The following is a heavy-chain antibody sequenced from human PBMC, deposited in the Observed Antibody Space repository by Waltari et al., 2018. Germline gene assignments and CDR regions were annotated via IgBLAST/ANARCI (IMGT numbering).Heavy chain of an antibody. CDR1: GYTFIGYY. Sequence: QVQLVQSVAEVKKPGASVKVPCKASGYTFIGYYLHWVRQAPGQGLEWMGWINPNGGGTYYASNFQGRVTMTRVTSISTAYMDLNRLTFDDTAVYYCARDWGSGYSVGDFWGQGTLVTVSS. CDR2: INPNGGGT. J-gene: IGHJ4*02. CDR3: ARDWGSGYSVGDF. D-gene: IGHD5-12*01. V-gene: IGHV1-2*02.